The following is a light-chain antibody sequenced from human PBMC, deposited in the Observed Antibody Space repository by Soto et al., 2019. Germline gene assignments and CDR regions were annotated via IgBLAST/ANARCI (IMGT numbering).Light chain of an antibody. CDR2: DVA. CDR1: NSDIGSYRF. J-gene: IGLJ3*02. V-gene: IGLV2-11*01. CDR3: CSYAAGRTWV. Sequence: QSALTQPRSVSGSPGQSVTISCTGTNSDIGSYRFVYWYQQHPGKAPQLLMYDVARRPSGVPDRFSGAKSGNTASLTISGLQTEDEADYCCCSYAAGRTWVFGGGTKLTVL.